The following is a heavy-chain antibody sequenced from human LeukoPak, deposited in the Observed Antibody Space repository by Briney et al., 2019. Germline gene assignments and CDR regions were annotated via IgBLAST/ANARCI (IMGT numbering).Heavy chain of an antibody. CDR3: TTVGIFCGGDCGWGFDY. Sequence: GGSLRLSCAVSEFPFISAWMSWVRQAPGKGLEWVGRIKSKADGGTTDYAAPVKGRFTISRDDSKNTLYLQMNSLKTEDTAVYYCTTVGIFCGGDCGWGFDYWGQGTLVTVSS. CDR2: IKSKADGGTT. J-gene: IGHJ4*02. CDR1: EFPFISAW. D-gene: IGHD2-21*02. V-gene: IGHV3-15*01.